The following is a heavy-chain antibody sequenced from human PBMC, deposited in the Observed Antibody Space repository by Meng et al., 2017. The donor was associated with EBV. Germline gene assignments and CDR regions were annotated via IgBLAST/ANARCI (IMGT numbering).Heavy chain of an antibody. V-gene: IGHV1-46*01. CDR1: GYTFTSYY. Sequence: QVQLVQSGAEVKEPGASVKVSCKASGYTFTSYYLHWVRQAPGQGLEWMGIIIPAGGNTNYAQKFRGRFTMTRDTSTSTVYMDLSILTSEDTAVYYCVRELVGGTFDYWGQGTLVTVSS. CDR2: IIPAGGNT. CDR3: VRELVGGTFDY. J-gene: IGHJ4*02. D-gene: IGHD1/OR15-1a*01.